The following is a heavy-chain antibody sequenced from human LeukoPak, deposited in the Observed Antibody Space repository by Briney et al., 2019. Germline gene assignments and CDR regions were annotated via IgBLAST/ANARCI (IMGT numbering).Heavy chain of an antibody. CDR2: MNPNSGNT. Sequence: GASVKVSCKASGYTFTSYDINWVRQATGQGLEWMGWMNPNSGNTGYAQKFQGRVTMTRNTSISTAYMELSSLRSEDTAVYYCARGVVVPAGNYYYYYGMDVWGQGTTVTVSS. D-gene: IGHD2-2*01. J-gene: IGHJ6*02. CDR3: ARGVVVPAGNYYYYYGMDV. CDR1: GYTFTSYD. V-gene: IGHV1-8*01.